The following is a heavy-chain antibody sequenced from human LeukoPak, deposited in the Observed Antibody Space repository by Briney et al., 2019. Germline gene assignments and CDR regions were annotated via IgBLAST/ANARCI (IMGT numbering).Heavy chain of an antibody. CDR1: GGSISSYY. J-gene: IGHJ5*02. Sequence: SETLSLTCTVSGGSISSYYWSWIRQPAGKRLEWIGHFYISGSTNYNPSLKSRVTMSVDTSKNQFSLKLSSVTAADTAVYYCARALGYFDSGGYYYPNWFDPWGQGTLVTVSS. CDR2: FYISGST. D-gene: IGHD3-22*01. CDR3: ARALGYFDSGGYYYPNWFDP. V-gene: IGHV4-4*07.